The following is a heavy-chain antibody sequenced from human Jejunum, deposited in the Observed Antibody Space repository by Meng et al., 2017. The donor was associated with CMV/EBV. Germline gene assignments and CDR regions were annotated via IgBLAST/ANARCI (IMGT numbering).Heavy chain of an antibody. Sequence: QVALVEAGTEVKKPGSSVKVSCKSSGVVFNNYALNWVRQAPGQGLEWMGGIIAVLKTPTYAQKFRGRLTITADESTGTTYMELTSLTSEDTAVYYCARGFSNGYLPFDYWGQGTLVTVSS. CDR2: IIAVLKTP. V-gene: IGHV1-69*01. CDR1: GVVFNNYA. J-gene: IGHJ4*02. D-gene: IGHD3-22*01. CDR3: ARGFSNGYLPFDY.